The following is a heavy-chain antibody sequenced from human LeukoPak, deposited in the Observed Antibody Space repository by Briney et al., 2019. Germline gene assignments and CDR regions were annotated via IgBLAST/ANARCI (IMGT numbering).Heavy chain of an antibody. CDR3: ARAATVTNFGSFDY. J-gene: IGHJ4*02. CDR2: IIPTLGIA. D-gene: IGHD4-11*01. Sequence: ASVKVSCKASGGTFSSYAISWVRQAPGQGLEWMGRIIPTLGIANYAQKFQGRVTITADKSTNTAYMELTGLTYEDTAVYYCARAATVTNFGSFDYWGQGTLVTVSS. CDR1: GGTFSSYA. V-gene: IGHV1-69*04.